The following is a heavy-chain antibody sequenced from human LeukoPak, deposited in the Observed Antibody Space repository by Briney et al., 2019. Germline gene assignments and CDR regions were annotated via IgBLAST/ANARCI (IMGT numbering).Heavy chain of an antibody. D-gene: IGHD6-19*01. CDR2: INHSGST. CDR3: ARGGRGWYDY. V-gene: IGHV4-34*01. CDR1: GGSFSGYY. J-gene: IGHJ4*02. Sequence: SETLSLTCAVYGGSFSGYYWSWIRQPPGKGLEWIGEINHSGSTNYNPSLKSRGTISVDTSKNLFSLKLSSVTAADTAVCYCARGGRGWYDYWGQGTLVTVSS.